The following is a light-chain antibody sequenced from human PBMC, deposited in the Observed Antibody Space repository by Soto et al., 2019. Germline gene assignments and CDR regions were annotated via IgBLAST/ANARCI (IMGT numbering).Light chain of an antibody. V-gene: IGLV1-44*01. CDR2: SNN. Sequence: QAVVTQPPSASGTPGQRVTISCSGSSSNIGSNTVNWYQQLPGTAPKLLIYSNNQRPSGVPDRFSGSKSGTSASLAISGLQSEDEADYYCAAWDDSLNGPVFGGGPQLTVL. CDR1: SSNIGSNT. CDR3: AAWDDSLNGPV. J-gene: IGLJ2*01.